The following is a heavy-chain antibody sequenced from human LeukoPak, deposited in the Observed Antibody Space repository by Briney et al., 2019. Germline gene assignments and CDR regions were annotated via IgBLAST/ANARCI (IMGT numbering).Heavy chain of an antibody. V-gene: IGHV3-23*01. CDR3: AKDATGRTLLNAFDI. CDR1: GFTFRNYA. Sequence: GGSLRLSCAASGFTFRNYAMSWVRQAPGKGLEWVSGISGSGGGTYYADSVKGRFTISRDNSKNTLFLQMSSLRAEDTAVYHCAKDATGRTLLNAFDIWSQGTMVTVSS. J-gene: IGHJ3*02. D-gene: IGHD1-1*01. CDR2: ISGSGGGT.